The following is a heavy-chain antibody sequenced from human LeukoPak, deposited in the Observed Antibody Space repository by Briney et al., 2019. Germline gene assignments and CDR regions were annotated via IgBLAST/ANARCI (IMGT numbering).Heavy chain of an antibody. CDR3: ARVIAATRGWFDP. CDR2: ISSSSYI. CDR1: GFTFSSYS. Sequence: GGSLRLSCAASGFTFSSYSMNWVRQAPGKGLEWVSSISSSSYIYYADSVKGRFTISRDNAKNSLYLQMNSLRAEDTAVYYCARVIAATRGWFDPWGQGTLVTVSS. V-gene: IGHV3-21*01. D-gene: IGHD2-15*01. J-gene: IGHJ5*02.